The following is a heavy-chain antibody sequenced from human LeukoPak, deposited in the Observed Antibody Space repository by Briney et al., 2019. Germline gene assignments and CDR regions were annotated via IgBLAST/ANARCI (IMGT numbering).Heavy chain of an antibody. J-gene: IGHJ3*02. D-gene: IGHD2-15*01. CDR3: ARLVDCSGGSCYYVFDI. Sequence: SETPSLTCTVSGGSISSYYWSWIRQPPGKGLEWIGYIYYSGSTNYNPSLKSRVTISVDTSKNQFSLKLSSVTAADTAVYYCARLVDCSGGSCYYVFDIWGQGTMVTVSS. V-gene: IGHV4-59*01. CDR1: GGSISSYY. CDR2: IYYSGST.